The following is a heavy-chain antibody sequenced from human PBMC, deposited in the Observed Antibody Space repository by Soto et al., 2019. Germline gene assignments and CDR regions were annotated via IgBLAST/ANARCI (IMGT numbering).Heavy chain of an antibody. V-gene: IGHV4-59*01. CDR3: GRDRNGGNSEGEYVDAFDI. D-gene: IGHD2-21*02. CDR2: IYYSGST. Sequence: PSETLSLTCTVSGGSISSYYWSWIRQPPGKGLEWIGYIYYSGSTNYNPSLKSRVTISVDTSKNQFSLKLSSVTAADTAVYYCGRDRNGGNSEGEYVDAFDIWGQGTMVTVSS. CDR1: GGSISSYY. J-gene: IGHJ3*02.